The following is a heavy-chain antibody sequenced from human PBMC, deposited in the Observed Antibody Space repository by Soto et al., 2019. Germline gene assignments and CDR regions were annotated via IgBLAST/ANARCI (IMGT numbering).Heavy chain of an antibody. D-gene: IGHD3-22*01. J-gene: IGHJ4*02. CDR1: GFTFSSYA. CDR2: ISGSGGST. Sequence: GESLKISCAASGFTFSSYAMSWVRQAPGKGLEWVSAISGSGGSTYYADSVKGRFTISRDNSKNTLYLQMNSLRAEDTAVYYCAKDLHYDSSGYQDYFDYWGQGTLVTVSS. V-gene: IGHV3-23*01. CDR3: AKDLHYDSSGYQDYFDY.